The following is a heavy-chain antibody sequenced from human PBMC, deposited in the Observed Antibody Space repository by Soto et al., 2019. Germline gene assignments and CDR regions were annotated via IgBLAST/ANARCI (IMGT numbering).Heavy chain of an antibody. CDR3: ARTYSARNAFDI. D-gene: IGHD1-26*01. CDR2: INPNSGDT. Sequence: ASVKVSCKASGYTFTGYYVHWVRQAPGQGLEWMGWINPNSGDTNYAQKFQGRVTMTRDTSISTAYVELSRLRSDDTAVYYCARTYSARNAFDIWGQGTLVTVSS. CDR1: GYTFTGYY. V-gene: IGHV1-2*02. J-gene: IGHJ3*02.